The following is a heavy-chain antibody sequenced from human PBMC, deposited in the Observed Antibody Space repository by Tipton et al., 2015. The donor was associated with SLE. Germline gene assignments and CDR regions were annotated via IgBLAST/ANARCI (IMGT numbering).Heavy chain of an antibody. CDR2: IFYSGTA. Sequence: LRLSCTVSGGSISNYYWNWIRQPPGKGLEWIGYIFYSGTANYNPSLKSRVTMSVDTSKNQFSLKLSSVTAADTAVYYCARYIVVVRYFDYWGQGTLVTVSS. CDR1: GGSISNYY. J-gene: IGHJ4*02. V-gene: IGHV4-59*01. CDR3: ARYIVVVRYFDY. D-gene: IGHD2-21*01.